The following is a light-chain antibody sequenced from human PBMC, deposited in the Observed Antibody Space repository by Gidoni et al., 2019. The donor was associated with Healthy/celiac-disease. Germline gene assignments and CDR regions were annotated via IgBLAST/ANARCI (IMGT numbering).Light chain of an antibody. CDR2: DVS. V-gene: IGLV2-11*01. CDR1: SSDVGGYNY. Sequence: QSALTQPRSVSGSPGQSVTISCTGTSSDVGGYNYVYWYQQHPGKAPKLMIYDVSKRPSGVPDLFSGSKSGNTASLTISGLQAEDEADYYCCSYAGSYPFVVFGGGTKLTVL. J-gene: IGLJ2*01. CDR3: CSYAGSYPFVV.